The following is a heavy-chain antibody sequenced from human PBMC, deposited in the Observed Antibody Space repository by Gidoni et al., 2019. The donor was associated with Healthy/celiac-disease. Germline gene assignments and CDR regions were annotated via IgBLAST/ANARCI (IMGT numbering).Heavy chain of an antibody. CDR3: ARVAVAATFYYYMDV. D-gene: IGHD2-15*01. CDR2: IKQDGSEK. J-gene: IGHJ6*03. CDR1: GFTFSSYW. V-gene: IGHV3-7*01. Sequence: EVQLVEAGGGLVQPGGSLRLSCAASGFTFSSYWMSWVRQAPGKGLEGVANIKQDGSEKYYVDSVKGRFTSSRDNAKNSLYLQMNSLRAEDTAVYYCARVAVAATFYYYMDVWGKGTTVTVSS.